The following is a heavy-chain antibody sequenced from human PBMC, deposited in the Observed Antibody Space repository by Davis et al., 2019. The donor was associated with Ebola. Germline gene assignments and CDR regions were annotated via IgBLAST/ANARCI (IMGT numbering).Heavy chain of an antibody. CDR3: ARRPDGSGSHYRIFDY. CDR1: GGSVSSGSYY. CDR2: IYYSGST. D-gene: IGHD3-10*01. J-gene: IGHJ4*02. Sequence: SETLSLTCTVSGGSVSSGSYYWSWIRQPPGKGLEWIGSIYYSGSTYYNPSLKSRVTISVDTSKNQFSLKLSSVTAADTAVYYCARRPDGSGSHYRIFDYWGQGSLVTVSS. V-gene: IGHV4-39*01.